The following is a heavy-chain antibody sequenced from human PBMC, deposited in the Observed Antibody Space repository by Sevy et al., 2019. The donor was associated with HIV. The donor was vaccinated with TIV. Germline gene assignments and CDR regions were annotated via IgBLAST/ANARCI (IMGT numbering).Heavy chain of an antibody. CDR3: ARELSSGWFPLDY. V-gene: IGHV3-33*01. CDR1: GFTFRSVD. D-gene: IGHD6-19*01. Sequence: GGSLRLSCAASGFTFRSVDMHWVRQAPGKGPEWVALIYYDGRSKYYADSVKGRFTISRDNSDNTLYLQMNNLGAEDTAVYYCARELSSGWFPLDYWGQGTLVTVSS. CDR2: IYYDGRSK. J-gene: IGHJ4*02.